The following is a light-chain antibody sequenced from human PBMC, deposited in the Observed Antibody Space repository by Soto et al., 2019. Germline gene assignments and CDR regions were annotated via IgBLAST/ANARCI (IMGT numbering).Light chain of an antibody. V-gene: IGLV2-14*03. CDR3: SSYTSSSVV. CDR1: SSDVGGYNY. Sequence: QSALTQPASVSGSPGQPITIPSTGTSSDVGGYNYVSWYQHHPGKAPKLMIYDVSNRPSGVSNRFSGSKSGNTASLTIPGLQAEDEADYYCSSYTSSSVVFGGGTKLTVL. CDR2: DVS. J-gene: IGLJ2*01.